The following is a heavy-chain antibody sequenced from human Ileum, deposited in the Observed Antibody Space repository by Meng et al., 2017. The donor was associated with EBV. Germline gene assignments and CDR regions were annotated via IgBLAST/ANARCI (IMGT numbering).Heavy chain of an antibody. CDR1: GFRFSSNA. CDR3: AKDLYGFAAMDV. CDR2: LGSDGST. D-gene: IGHD4-17*01. J-gene: IGHJ6*02. Sequence: EFQVLESGGGLVQRGGSLRLSCAASGFRFSSNAVNWVRQAPGKGLQWVAGLGSDGSTHYADSVKGRFTVYRDNSANTVYLQMSPLRVEDTAVYYCAKDLYGFAAMDVWGQGTLVTVSS. V-gene: IGHV3-23*01.